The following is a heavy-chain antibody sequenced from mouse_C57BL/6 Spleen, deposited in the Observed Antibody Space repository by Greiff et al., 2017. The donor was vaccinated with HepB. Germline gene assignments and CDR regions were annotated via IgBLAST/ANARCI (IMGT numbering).Heavy chain of an antibody. CDR1: GYTFTDYE. V-gene: IGHV1-15*01. J-gene: IGHJ2*01. CDR2: IDPETGGT. D-gene: IGHD2-4*01. CDR3: TRRGYDYDVRNYSY. Sequence: QVQLQQSGAELVRPGASVTLSCKASGYTFTDYEMHWVKQTPVHGLEWIGAIDPETGGTAYNQKFKGKAILTADKSSSTAYMELRSLTSEDSAVYYCTRRGYDYDVRNYSYWGQGTTLTVSS.